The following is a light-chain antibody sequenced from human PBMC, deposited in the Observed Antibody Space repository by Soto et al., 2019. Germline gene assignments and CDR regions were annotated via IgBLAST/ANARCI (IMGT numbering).Light chain of an antibody. Sequence: DIQMTQSPSTLSASVGDRVTITCRASQSINTWLAWYQQKPGKAPKLLIYDASSLESGVPSRFSGSGSGTDFTLTIDSLQPEDFATYYCQQSYNSPFNFGPGTKVDIK. CDR2: DAS. CDR3: QQSYNSPFN. CDR1: QSINTW. J-gene: IGKJ3*01. V-gene: IGKV1-5*01.